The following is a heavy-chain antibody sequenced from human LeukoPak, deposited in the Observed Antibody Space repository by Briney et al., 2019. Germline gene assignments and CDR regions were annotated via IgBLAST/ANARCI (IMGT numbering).Heavy chain of an antibody. J-gene: IGHJ4*02. V-gene: IGHV2-70*11. Sequence: ESGPTLVNPTQTLTLTCTFSGFSLSTSGMCVSWIRQPPGKALEWLARIDWDDDKYYSTSLKTRLTISKDTSKNQVVLTMTNMDPVDTATYYRARIQHDSSGYYPYYFDYWGQGTLVTVSS. CDR2: IDWDDDK. D-gene: IGHD3-22*01. CDR3: ARIQHDSSGYYPYYFDY. CDR1: GFSLSTSGMC.